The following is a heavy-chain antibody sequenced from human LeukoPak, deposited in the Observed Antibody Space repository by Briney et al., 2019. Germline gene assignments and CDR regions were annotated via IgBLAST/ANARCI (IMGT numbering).Heavy chain of an antibody. CDR2: VYHTGST. CDR1: GYSINKGYY. D-gene: IGHD6-19*01. Sequence: SETLSLTCEVSGYSINKGYYWAWIRQPPGKGLGWIGNVYHTGSTYYNPSLQSRPTISVDTSKNHFSLKLTSVTAADTAVYYCARVLPGYSAGWSGYFDYWGQGTLVTVSS. CDR3: ARVLPGYSAGWSGYFDY. J-gene: IGHJ4*02. V-gene: IGHV4-38-2*01.